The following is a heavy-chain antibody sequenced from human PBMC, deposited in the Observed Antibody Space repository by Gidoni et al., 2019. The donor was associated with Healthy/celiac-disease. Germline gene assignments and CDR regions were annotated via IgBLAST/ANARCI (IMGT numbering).Heavy chain of an antibody. CDR3: ARSRRRGPYYYGMDV. V-gene: IGHV3-33*01. CDR2: IWYDGSNK. Sequence: QVQLVESGGGVVQPGRSLRLSCAASGFTFSSYGMHWVRQAPGKGLEWVAVIWYDGSNKYYADSVKGRFTISRDNSKNTLYLQMNSLRAEDTAVYYCARSRRRGPYYYGMDVWGQGTTVTVSS. D-gene: IGHD3-16*01. CDR1: GFTFSSYG. J-gene: IGHJ6*02.